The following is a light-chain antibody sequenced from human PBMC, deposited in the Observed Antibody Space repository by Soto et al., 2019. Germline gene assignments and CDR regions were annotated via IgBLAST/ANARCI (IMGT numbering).Light chain of an antibody. CDR3: QSFDSSLSPFYV. CDR2: EVT. CDR1: SSDIGDYNY. V-gene: IGLV2-8*01. Sequence: QSVLTQPPSASGSPGQSVTFSCTGTSSDIGDYNYVSWYQQHPGKAPKLMIYEVTKRPSGVPDRFSGSKSGNTASLTVSGLQADDEADYYCQSFDSSLSPFYVFGTGTKVTVL. J-gene: IGLJ1*01.